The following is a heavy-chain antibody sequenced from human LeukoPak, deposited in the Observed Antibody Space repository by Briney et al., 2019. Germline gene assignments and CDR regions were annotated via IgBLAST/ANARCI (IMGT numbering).Heavy chain of an antibody. D-gene: IGHD2-2*01. Sequence: VKVSCKASGYTFTAYYIHWVRQAPGQGLEWMAWINPNSGGTYYAQNFHDRITLTRDTSISSAYMELSRLRSGDTAIYYCARANALHCSSTSCLFDYWGQGTLVTASS. V-gene: IGHV1-2*02. CDR2: INPNSGGT. J-gene: IGHJ4*02. CDR1: GYTFTAYY. CDR3: ARANALHCSSTSCLFDY.